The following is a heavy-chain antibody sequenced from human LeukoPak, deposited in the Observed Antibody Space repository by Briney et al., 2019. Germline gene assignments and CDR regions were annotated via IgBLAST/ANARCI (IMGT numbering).Heavy chain of an antibody. D-gene: IGHD3-22*01. CDR3: ARNYYYDSSGYYDEFDY. J-gene: IGHJ4*02. V-gene: IGHV1-46*01. Sequence: ASVKVSCKASGYTFTSYYMHWVRQAPGQGLEWMGIINPSGGRTSYAQKFQGRVTMTRDTSTSTVYMELSSLRSEDTAVYYCARNYYYDSSGYYDEFDYWGQGTLVTVSS. CDR2: INPSGGRT. CDR1: GYTFTSYY.